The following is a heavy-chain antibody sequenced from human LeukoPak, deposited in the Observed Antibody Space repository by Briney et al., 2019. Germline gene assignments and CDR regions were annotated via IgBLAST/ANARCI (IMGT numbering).Heavy chain of an antibody. CDR3: AREAQKRNGMDV. J-gene: IGHJ6*02. CDR2: IKQDGRET. V-gene: IGHV3-7*01. Sequence: PGGSLRLSCAPSGLTFSSYWMTWVRQAPGKWLVWVANIKQDGRETYYVASVKGRFTISRDVPKNSLYLQMNSLRAEHMAVYYCAREAQKRNGMDVWGQGTTVTVCS. CDR1: GLTFSSYW.